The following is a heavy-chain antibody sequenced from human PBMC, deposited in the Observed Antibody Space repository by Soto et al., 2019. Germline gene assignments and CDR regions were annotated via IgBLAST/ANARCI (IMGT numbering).Heavy chain of an antibody. CDR3: ARGGIVAVPAALSSYHDYTNYRFDS. D-gene: IGHD2-15*01. CDR2: IIPMFAAS. J-gene: IGHJ4*02. Sequence: QVQLAQSGAEVRKPGSSVKVSCGASGGSFSDFAFSWVRQAPGQGLEWMGGIIPMFAASKYAQRFQDRVKITADESTNTVYLALSSLTSDDTATYYCARGGIVAVPAALSSYHDYTNYRFDSWGQGTLVTVSS. V-gene: IGHV1-69*01. CDR1: GGSFSDFA.